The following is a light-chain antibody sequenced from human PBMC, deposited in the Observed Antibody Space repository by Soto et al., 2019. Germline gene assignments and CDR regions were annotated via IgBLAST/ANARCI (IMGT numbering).Light chain of an antibody. CDR2: DVS. Sequence: QSALTQPASGSGSPGQSITISCTGTSSDVGGYNYVYWYQQHPGKAPKLMIYDVSNRPSGVSNRFSGSKSGNTASLTISGLQAEDEADYYCSSYTSSSTLVFGGGTKLPLL. J-gene: IGLJ2*01. CDR1: SSDVGGYNY. CDR3: SSYTSSSTLV. V-gene: IGLV2-14*01.